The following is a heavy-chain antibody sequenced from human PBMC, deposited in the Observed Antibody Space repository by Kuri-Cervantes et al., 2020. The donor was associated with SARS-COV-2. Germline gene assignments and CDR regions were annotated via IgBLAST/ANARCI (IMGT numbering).Heavy chain of an antibody. Sequence: SVKVSCKASGGTFSSYGISWVRQAPGQGLEWMGGIIPIFGTANYAQKFQGRVTITADESTSTAYMELSSLRSEDTAVYYCARDRGSSGWSWVYYYYGMDVWGQGTTVTVSS. CDR1: GGTFSSYG. V-gene: IGHV1-69*13. D-gene: IGHD6-19*01. CDR2: IIPIFGTA. J-gene: IGHJ6*02. CDR3: ARDRGSSGWSWVYYYYGMDV.